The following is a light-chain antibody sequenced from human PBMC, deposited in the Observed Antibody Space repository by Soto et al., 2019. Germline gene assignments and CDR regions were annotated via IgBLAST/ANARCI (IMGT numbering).Light chain of an antibody. CDR1: QSVSNN. J-gene: IGKJ1*01. Sequence: EIVLTQSPGTLSLSPGERATLSCRASQSVSNNLAWYQQKPGQAPRLLIYGASTRATGIPARFSGSGSGTEFTLTISSLQSEDFAVYYCQQYNNWLWTFGQGTKVDI. CDR3: QQYNNWLWT. V-gene: IGKV3-15*01. CDR2: GAS.